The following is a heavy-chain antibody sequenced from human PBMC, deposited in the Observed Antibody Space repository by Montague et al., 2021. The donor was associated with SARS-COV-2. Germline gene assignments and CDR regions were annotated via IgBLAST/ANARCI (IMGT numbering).Heavy chain of an antibody. CDR3: AHSYGDDLFDY. D-gene: IGHD4-17*01. CDR2: IYWDDDK. J-gene: IGHJ4*02. V-gene: IGHV2-5*05. Sequence: PAVVKPTQTLTLTCTFSGFSLSTSGVGVGWIRQPPGKALEWLALIYWDDDKRYGPSLKRRLTITKDTSKNQVVLTMTNMDPVDTATYYCAHSYGDDLFDYWGQGTLVTVSS. CDR1: GFSLSTSGVG.